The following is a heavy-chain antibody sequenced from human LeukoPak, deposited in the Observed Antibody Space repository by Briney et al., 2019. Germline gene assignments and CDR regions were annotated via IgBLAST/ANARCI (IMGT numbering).Heavy chain of an antibody. Sequence: GGSLRLSCVGSGFTFSTSWMHWVRQAPGKGPEYVAYINQDGSETNYVDSVKGRFTISRDNTRNSLFLQMYSLRDEDTAIYYCARWSGRCGGDCQSEDPWGLGTLVIVSS. D-gene: IGHD2-21*02. CDR2: INQDGSET. CDR3: ARWSGRCGGDCQSEDP. V-gene: IGHV3-7*01. J-gene: IGHJ5*02. CDR1: GFTFSTSW.